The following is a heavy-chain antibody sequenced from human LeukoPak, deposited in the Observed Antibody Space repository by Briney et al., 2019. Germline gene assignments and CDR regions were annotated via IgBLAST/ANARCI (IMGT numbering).Heavy chain of an antibody. CDR2: INHSGST. D-gene: IGHD5-18*01. CDR3: ARGMDTAMV. V-gene: IGHV4-34*01. J-gene: IGHJ4*02. CDR1: GGSFCGYY. Sequence: SETLSLTCAVYGGSFCGYYWSWIRQPPGKGLEWIGEINHSGSTNYNPSLKSRVTISVDTSKNQFSLKLSSVTAADTAVYYCARGMDTAMVWGQGTLVTVSS.